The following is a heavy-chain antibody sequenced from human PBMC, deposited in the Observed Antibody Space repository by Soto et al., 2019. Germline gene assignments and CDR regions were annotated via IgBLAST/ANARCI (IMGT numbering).Heavy chain of an antibody. CDR2: IIPIFGTA. CDR3: ASGPGTHTTEYFQH. V-gene: IGHV1-69*12. J-gene: IGHJ1*01. CDR1: GGTFSSYA. Sequence: QVQLVQSGAEVKKPGSSVKVSCKASGGTFSSYAISWVRQAPGQGLKWMGGIIPIFGTANYAQKFQGRVTITADESTSTAYMELSSLRSEDTAVYYCASGPGTHTTEYFQHWGQGTLVTVSS. D-gene: IGHD1-26*01.